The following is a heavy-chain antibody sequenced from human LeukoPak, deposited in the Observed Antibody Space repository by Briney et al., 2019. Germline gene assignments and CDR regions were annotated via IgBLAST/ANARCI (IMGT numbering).Heavy chain of an antibody. Sequence: GASVKVSCKASGYTFTGNYMHWVRQAPGQGLEWMGWINPNSGGTNYARKFQGRVTITADESTSTAYMELSSLRSEDTAVYYCARDREYYDILTGYYTYYFDYWGQGTLVTVSS. CDR3: ARDREYYDILTGYYTYYFDY. J-gene: IGHJ4*02. CDR2: INPNSGGT. V-gene: IGHV1-2*02. CDR1: GYTFTGNY. D-gene: IGHD3-9*01.